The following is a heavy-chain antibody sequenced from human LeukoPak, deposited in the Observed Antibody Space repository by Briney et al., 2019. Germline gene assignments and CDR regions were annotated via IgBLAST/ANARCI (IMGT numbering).Heavy chain of an antibody. CDR3: ARAGYSYGEPNINWFDP. CDR2: IYYSGST. D-gene: IGHD5-18*01. CDR1: GGSISSSSYY. J-gene: IGHJ5*02. Sequence: PSETLSLTCTVSGGSISSSSYYWGWIRQPPGKGLEWIGSIYYSGSTYYNPSLKSRVTISVDTSKNQFSLKLSSVTAADTAVYYCARAGYSYGEPNINWFDPWGQGTLVTVSS. V-gene: IGHV4-39*07.